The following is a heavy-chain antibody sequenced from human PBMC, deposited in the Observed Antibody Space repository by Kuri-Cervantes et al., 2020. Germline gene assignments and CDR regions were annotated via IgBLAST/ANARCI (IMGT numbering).Heavy chain of an antibody. CDR1: GFTFSSYW. D-gene: IGHD7-27*01. CDR3: ARGLGQLGTSFDY. V-gene: IGHV3-33*08. J-gene: IGHJ4*02. Sequence: GGSLRLSCAASGFTFSSYWMSWVRQAPGKGLEWVAVIWYDGSYKYYSDSVTGRFTISRDNSKNTLYLQMNSLRVEDTAVYYCARGLGQLGTSFDYWGQGTLVTVSS. CDR2: IWYDGSYK.